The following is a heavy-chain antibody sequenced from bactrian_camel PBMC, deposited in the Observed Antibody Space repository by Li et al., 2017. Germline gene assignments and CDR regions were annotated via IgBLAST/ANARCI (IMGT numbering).Heavy chain of an antibody. D-gene: IGHD2*01. V-gene: IGHV3S57*01. CDR3: AAAWPGTDCRGGYLRRSLFKY. CDR1: GATHSSRFC. CDR2: IGKDGST. Sequence: HVQLVESGGGSVQAGGSLRLSCVADGATHSSRFCMAWFRQAPGQEREPVASIGKDGSTTYADSVKGRFSISQDNAKNTVYLQMNSLRPEDTAMYYCAAAWPGTDCRGGYLRRSLFKYWGQGTQVTVS. J-gene: IGHJ4*01.